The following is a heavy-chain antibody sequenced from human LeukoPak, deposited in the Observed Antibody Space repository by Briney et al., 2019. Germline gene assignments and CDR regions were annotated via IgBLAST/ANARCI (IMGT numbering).Heavy chain of an antibody. V-gene: IGHV1-18*01. CDR2: ISGYNGNT. CDR1: GYTFTSYA. CDR3: ARVPTLLGNWFDP. Sequence: ASVKVSCKASGYTFTSYAISWVRQAPGQGLEWMGWISGYNGNTNYAQKLHGRVTMTTDTSTSTAYMELRSLRSDDTAVYYCARVPTLLGNWFDPWGQGTLVTVSS. J-gene: IGHJ5*02.